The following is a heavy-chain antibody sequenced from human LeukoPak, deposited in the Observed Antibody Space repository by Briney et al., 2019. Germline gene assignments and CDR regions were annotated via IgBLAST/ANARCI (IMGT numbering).Heavy chain of an antibody. CDR3: ARNDYGGYDAFDV. J-gene: IGHJ3*01. Sequence: ASVKVSCKASGYTFTNYDINWVRQATGQGLEWMGWMNPNSGNTGFAQKFQDRVTVTRNTAARTAYMELSSLRSEDTAIYYCARNDYGGYDAFDVWGQGTMVAVSP. CDR2: MNPNSGNT. V-gene: IGHV1-8*01. D-gene: IGHD4-23*01. CDR1: GYTFTNYD.